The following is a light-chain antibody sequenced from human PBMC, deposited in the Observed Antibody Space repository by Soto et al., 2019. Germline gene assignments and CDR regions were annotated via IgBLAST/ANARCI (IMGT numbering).Light chain of an antibody. V-gene: IGKV3-15*01. J-gene: IGKJ1*01. Sequence: EIVMTQSTATLSVSPGERATLSCRASQSVSNNLAWYQKKPGQAPRLLIYGASTKATGIPARFSGSRSGTEFTLTISSLQSEDFAFYYCQQYNNWWTFGQGTRVDIK. CDR1: QSVSNN. CDR3: QQYNNWWT. CDR2: GAS.